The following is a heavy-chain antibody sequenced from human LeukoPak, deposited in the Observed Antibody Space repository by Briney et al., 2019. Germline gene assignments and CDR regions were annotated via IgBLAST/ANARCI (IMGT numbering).Heavy chain of an antibody. V-gene: IGHV3-30*18. J-gene: IGHJ3*02. CDR1: GFTFSNYD. Sequence: GGSLRLSCAASGFTFSNYDMHWVRQAPGKGLEWVAVISYDGINKYYGDSVKGQFTICRDNSKNTLYLQMNSLRPEDTAVYYCAKSEEDAWSDAFDIWGQGTMVSVSS. D-gene: IGHD2-15*01. CDR3: AKSEEDAWSDAFDI. CDR2: ISYDGINK.